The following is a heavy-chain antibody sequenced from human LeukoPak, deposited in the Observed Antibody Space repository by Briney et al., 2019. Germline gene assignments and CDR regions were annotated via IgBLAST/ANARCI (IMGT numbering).Heavy chain of an antibody. CDR3: ARDSSAPRSYFALDV. V-gene: IGHV4-30-2*01. D-gene: IGHD6-19*01. CDR1: GGSISSGGYY. Sequence: PSETLSLTCTVSGGSISSGGYYWSWIRQPPGKGLEWLGYIYHSGSTYYNPSLLGRVTISLDKSAKQVSLRLTSVTADTAIYYCARDSSAPRSYFALDVWGQGTTVTVSS. J-gene: IGHJ6*01. CDR2: IYHSGST.